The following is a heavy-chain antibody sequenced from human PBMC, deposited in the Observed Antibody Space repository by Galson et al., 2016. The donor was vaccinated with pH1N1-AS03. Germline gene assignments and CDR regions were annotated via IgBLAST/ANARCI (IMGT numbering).Heavy chain of an antibody. CDR3: TRDGTDTYFDFDF. V-gene: IGHV3-48*03. CDR2: ITGVGVTM. D-gene: IGHD2/OR15-2a*01. CDR1: GFAFRSHS. J-gene: IGHJ4*02. Sequence: SLRLSCAASGFAFRSHSMNWVRQAPGKGLEWISYITGVGVTMYGDSVRGRIVLSGNNAENSVSLQMNSLRAEDTAIYYCTRDGTDTYFDFDFGGQGTLVTVSS.